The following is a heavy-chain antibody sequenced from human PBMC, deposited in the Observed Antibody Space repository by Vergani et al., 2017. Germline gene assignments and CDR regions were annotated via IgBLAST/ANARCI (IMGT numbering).Heavy chain of an antibody. D-gene: IGHD3-3*01. V-gene: IGHV3-7*01. Sequence: EVQLLESGGGLVQPGGSLRLSCAASGFTFSSYWMSWVRQAPGKGLEWVANIKQDGSEKYYVDSVKGRFTISRDNAKNSLYLQMNSLRAEETAVYYCARDAGHYDFWSGYYYYYYYMDVWGKGTTVTVSS. CDR3: ARDAGHYDFWSGYYYYYYYMDV. CDR1: GFTFSSYW. CDR2: IKQDGSEK. J-gene: IGHJ6*03.